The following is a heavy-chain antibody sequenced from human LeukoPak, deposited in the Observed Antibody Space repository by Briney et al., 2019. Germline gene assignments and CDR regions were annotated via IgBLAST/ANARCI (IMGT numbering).Heavy chain of an antibody. CDR2: IRSDGRNE. D-gene: IGHD1-14*01. CDR3: ARLTGKHLDY. Sequence: GGSLRLSCAASGFTISNYGMHWFGQAPGKGLEWVAFIRSDGRNEYYADCVKGRFTMSRDNSKGTLYLQMNSLRAEDTAVYYCARLTGKHLDYWGKGTLVTVSS. CDR1: GFTISNYG. V-gene: IGHV3-30*02. J-gene: IGHJ4*02.